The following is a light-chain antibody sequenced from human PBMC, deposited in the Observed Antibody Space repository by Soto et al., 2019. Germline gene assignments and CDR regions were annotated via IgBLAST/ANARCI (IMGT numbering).Light chain of an antibody. J-gene: IGKJ2*01. CDR1: QSVSNN. Sequence: EIVMTQSPVTLSVSPGERVTLSCRASQSVSNNLAWLQQKPGRAPRVLIYGASTRVTGIPTRFSGSGSGTDFTLTISSLQSEDFAVYYCLQYNNWYAFGQGTKLE. CDR3: LQYNNWYA. CDR2: GAS. V-gene: IGKV3-15*01.